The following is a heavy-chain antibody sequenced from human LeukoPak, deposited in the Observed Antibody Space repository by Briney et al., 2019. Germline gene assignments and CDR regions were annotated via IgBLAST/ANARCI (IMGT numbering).Heavy chain of an antibody. J-gene: IGHJ5*02. CDR1: GFTFSSYA. D-gene: IGHD3-16*02. Sequence: QPGGSLRLSCAASGFTFSSYAMSWVRQAPGKGLEWVSVIYSGGSTYYADSVKGRFTISRDNSKNTLYLQMNSLRAEDTAVYYCAREEYDYVWGSYPRRDNWFDPWGQGTLVTVSS. CDR3: AREEYDYVWGSYPRRDNWFDP. V-gene: IGHV3-53*01. CDR2: IYSGGST.